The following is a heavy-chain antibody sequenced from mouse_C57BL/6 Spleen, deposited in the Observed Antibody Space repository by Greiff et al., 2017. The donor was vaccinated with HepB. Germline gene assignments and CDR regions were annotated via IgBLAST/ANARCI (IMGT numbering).Heavy chain of an antibody. CDR1: GYTFTSYW. CDR3: AKDYGSSYVEGAMDY. CDR2: IDPSDSET. Sequence: QVQLQQPGAELVRPGSSVKLSCKASGYTFTSYWMHWVKQRPIQGLEWIGNIDPSDSETHYNQKFKDKATLTVDKSSSTAYMQLSSLTSEDSAVYYCAKDYGSSYVEGAMDYWGQGTSVTVSS. D-gene: IGHD1-1*01. J-gene: IGHJ4*01. V-gene: IGHV1-52*01.